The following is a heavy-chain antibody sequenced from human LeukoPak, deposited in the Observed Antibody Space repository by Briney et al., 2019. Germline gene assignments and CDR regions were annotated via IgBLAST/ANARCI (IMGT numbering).Heavy chain of an antibody. D-gene: IGHD5-18*01. Sequence: GGSLRLSCAASGFTFSSYGMHWVRQVLGKGLEWVAVIWYDGSNKYYADSVKGRFTISRDNSKNTVYLQMNSLRAEDTAVYYCARERGYSYGAHCDYWGQGTLVTVSS. CDR3: ARERGYSYGAHCDY. V-gene: IGHV3-33*01. CDR2: IWYDGSNK. CDR1: GFTFSSYG. J-gene: IGHJ4*02.